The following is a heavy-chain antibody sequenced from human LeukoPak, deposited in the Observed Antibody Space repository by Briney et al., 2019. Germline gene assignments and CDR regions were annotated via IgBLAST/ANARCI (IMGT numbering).Heavy chain of an antibody. Sequence: ASVKVSCKASGYTFTSYGISWVRQAPGQGLEWMGWISAYNGNTNYAQKLQGRVTMTTDTSTSTAYMELRSLRSDDTAVYYCAREEQTYARGGFDYWGQGTLVTVSS. D-gene: IGHD3-10*01. V-gene: IGHV1-18*01. CDR1: GYTFTSYG. J-gene: IGHJ4*02. CDR2: ISAYNGNT. CDR3: AREEQTYARGGFDY.